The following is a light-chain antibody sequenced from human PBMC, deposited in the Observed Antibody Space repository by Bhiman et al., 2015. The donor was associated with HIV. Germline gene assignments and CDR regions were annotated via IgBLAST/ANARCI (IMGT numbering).Light chain of an antibody. J-gene: IGLJ1*01. Sequence: QSVLTQPPSMSAAPGQTVTISCSGTSSTIGNNYVSWYQQFPGTAPRLLIYDNDKRPSGIPDRFSGSKSGTSATLGITGLQTGDEADYYCGTWHSSLSAGGVFGTGTKGHRP. CDR3: GTWHSSLSAGGV. V-gene: IGLV1-51*01. CDR1: SSTIGNNY. CDR2: DND.